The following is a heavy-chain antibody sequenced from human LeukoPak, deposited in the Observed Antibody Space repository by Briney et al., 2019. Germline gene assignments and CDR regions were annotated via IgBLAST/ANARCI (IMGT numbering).Heavy chain of an antibody. V-gene: IGHV4-31*03. Sequence: PSQTLSLTCTVSGGSISSGGYYWIWIRHHPGKGLEWIGYIYYSGSTYYNPSLKSRVTISVDTSKNQFSLKLSSVTAADTAVYYCARDGLREGFDPWGQGTLVTVSS. D-gene: IGHD4-17*01. CDR3: ARDGLREGFDP. CDR2: IYYSGST. CDR1: GGSISSGGYY. J-gene: IGHJ5*02.